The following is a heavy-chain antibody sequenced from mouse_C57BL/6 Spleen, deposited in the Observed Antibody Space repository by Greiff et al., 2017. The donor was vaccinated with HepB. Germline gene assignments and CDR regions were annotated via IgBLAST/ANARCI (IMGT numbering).Heavy chain of an antibody. D-gene: IGHD1-1*01. V-gene: IGHV1-80*01. Sequence: VQLQQSGAELVKPGASVKISCKASGYAFSSYWMNWVKQRPGKGLEWIGQIYPGDGDTNYNGKFKGKATLTADKSSSTAYMQLSSLTSEDSAVYFCARSDYDGSSCLAYWGQGTLVTVSA. CDR2: IYPGDGDT. CDR3: ARSDYDGSSCLAY. CDR1: GYAFSSYW. J-gene: IGHJ3*01.